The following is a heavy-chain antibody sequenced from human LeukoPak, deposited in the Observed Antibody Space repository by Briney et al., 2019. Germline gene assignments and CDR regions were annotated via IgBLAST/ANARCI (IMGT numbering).Heavy chain of an antibody. V-gene: IGHV3-48*04. CDR2: ISSSSSTI. Sequence: PGGSLRLSCAASGFTFSTYSMNWVRQAPGKGLEWVSYISSSSSTIYYADSVKGRFTISRDNAKNSLYLQMNSLRAEDTAVYYCARERQQLVSGYYYGMDVWGQGTTVTVSS. J-gene: IGHJ6*02. CDR1: GFTFSTYS. CDR3: ARERQQLVSGYYYGMDV. D-gene: IGHD6-13*01.